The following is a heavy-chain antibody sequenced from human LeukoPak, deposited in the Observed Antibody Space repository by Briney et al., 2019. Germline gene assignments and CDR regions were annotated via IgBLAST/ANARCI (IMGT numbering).Heavy chain of an antibody. D-gene: IGHD3-9*01. J-gene: IGHJ5*02. CDR2: ISSSGSTI. CDR3: ARGAFDWLFRWFDP. CDR1: GFTFSSYA. Sequence: GGSLRLSCAASGFTFSSYAMSWIRQAPGKGLEWVSYISSSGSTIYYADSVKGRFTISRDNAKNSLYLQMNSLRAEDTAVYYCARGAFDWLFRWFDPWGQGTLVTVSS. V-gene: IGHV3-11*01.